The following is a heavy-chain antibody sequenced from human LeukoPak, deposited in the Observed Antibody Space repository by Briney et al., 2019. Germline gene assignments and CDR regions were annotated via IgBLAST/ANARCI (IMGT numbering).Heavy chain of an antibody. V-gene: IGHV4-4*07. D-gene: IGHD6-19*01. CDR1: GGSISSYY. CDR3: ARDYRSGEMGADY. Sequence: SETLSLTCTASGGSISSYYWSWIRQPAGKGLEWIGVIYTSGSTNYNPSLKSRVTISVDTSKNQFSLKLSSVTAEDTAVYYCARDYRSGEMGADYWGQGTLVTVSS. J-gene: IGHJ4*02. CDR2: IYTSGST.